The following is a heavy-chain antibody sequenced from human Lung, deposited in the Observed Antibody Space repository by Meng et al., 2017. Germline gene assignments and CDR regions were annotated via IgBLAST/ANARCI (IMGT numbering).Heavy chain of an antibody. V-gene: IGHV4-30-4*01. CDR1: VGSNSSSNYY. CDR2: IYTSGST. J-gene: IGHJ2*01. Sequence: QVLMQGSGPGLVKASHTLYLTWTVSVGSNSSSNYYWSWIRQPPGKGLEWSGHIYTSGSTYYNPSLKSRITISVDTSKNQFSLKLSSVTAADTAVYYCARGQKGYFDLWGRGTLVTVSS. CDR3: ARGQKGYFDL.